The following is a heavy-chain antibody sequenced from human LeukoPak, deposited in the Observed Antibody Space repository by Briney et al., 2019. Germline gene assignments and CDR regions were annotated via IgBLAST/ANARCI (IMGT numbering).Heavy chain of an antibody. J-gene: IGHJ6*03. CDR2: IYTSGST. Sequence: SETLSLTCTVSGGSISSYYWSWIRQPAGKGLEWIGRIYTSGSTDYNPSLKSRVTMSVDTSKNQFSLKLSSVTAADTAVYYCARSRDTAMEISTKHYYYYMDVWGKGTTVTVSS. CDR1: GGSISSYY. CDR3: ARSRDTAMEISTKHYYYYMDV. V-gene: IGHV4-4*07. D-gene: IGHD5-18*01.